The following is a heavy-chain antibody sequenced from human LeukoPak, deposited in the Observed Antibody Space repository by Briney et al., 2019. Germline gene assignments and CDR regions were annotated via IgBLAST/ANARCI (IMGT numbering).Heavy chain of an antibody. CDR2: IYYSGST. J-gene: IGHJ4*02. Sequence: NPSETLSLTCTVSGGSISSGGYYWSWIRQHPGKGLEWIGYIYYSGSTYYNPSLKSRVTISVDTSKNQFSLKLSSVTAADTAVYYCARGPNGYYFDYWGQGTLVTVSS. CDR3: ARGPNGYYFDY. CDR1: GGSISSGGYY. V-gene: IGHV4-31*03. D-gene: IGHD2-8*01.